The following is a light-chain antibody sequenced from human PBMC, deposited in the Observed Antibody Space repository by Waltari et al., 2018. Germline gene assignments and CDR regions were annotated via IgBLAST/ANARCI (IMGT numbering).Light chain of an antibody. J-gene: IGLJ2*01. Sequence: QSLLTQPPSVSVAPGQRVTIPCTGSSSNIRAGYAVHWYQQLPGTAPKPRISGNNNRPSGVPDRFSGSKSGTSASLAITGLQAEDEADYYCQSYDTTLSGSRVFGGGTKLTVL. CDR1: SSNIRAGYA. CDR3: QSYDTTLSGSRV. V-gene: IGLV1-40*01. CDR2: GNN.